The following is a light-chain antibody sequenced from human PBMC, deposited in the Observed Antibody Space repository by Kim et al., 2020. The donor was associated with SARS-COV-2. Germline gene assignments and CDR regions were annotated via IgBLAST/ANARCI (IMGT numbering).Light chain of an antibody. CDR2: QDS. CDR3: QAWDSSTEV. J-gene: IGLJ3*02. CDR1: KLGDKY. V-gene: IGLV3-1*01. Sequence: SYEVTQPPSVSVSPGQTASITCSGDKLGDKYACWYQQKPGQSPVLVIYQDSKRPSGIPERFSGSNSGNTATLTISGTQAMDEADYYCQAWDSSTEVFGGG.